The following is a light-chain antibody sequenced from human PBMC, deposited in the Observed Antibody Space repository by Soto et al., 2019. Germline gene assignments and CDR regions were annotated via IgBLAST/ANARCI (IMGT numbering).Light chain of an antibody. CDR1: TSDVGGYNY. Sequence: QSALTQSRSVSGSPGQSVTISCTGSTSDVGGYNYVSWYQQHPGKAPKLMIYDVTKRPSGVPDRFSGSKSGNTASLTISGLQTEDEADYYCCSYAGSYLVVFGGGTKVTVL. V-gene: IGLV2-11*01. CDR2: DVT. J-gene: IGLJ2*01. CDR3: CSYAGSYLVV.